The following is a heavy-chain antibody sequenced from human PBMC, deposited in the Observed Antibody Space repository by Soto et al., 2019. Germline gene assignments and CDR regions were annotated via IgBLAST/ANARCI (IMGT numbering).Heavy chain of an antibody. CDR2: IYHSGST. D-gene: IGHD6-19*01. CDR3: ARAGGLGAVAVDY. V-gene: IGHV4-30-2*01. CDR1: GGSISSGGYS. J-gene: IGHJ4*02. Sequence: QLQLQESGSGLVKPSQTLSLTCAVSGGSISSGGYSWSWIRQPPWKGLEWIGYIYHSGSTYYNPSLKSRVTISVDRSKNQFSLKLSSVIAADTAVYYCARAGGLGAVAVDYWGQGTLVTVSS.